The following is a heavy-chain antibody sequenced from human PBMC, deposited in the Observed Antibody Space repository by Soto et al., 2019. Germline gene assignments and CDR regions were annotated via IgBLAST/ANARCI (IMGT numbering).Heavy chain of an antibody. D-gene: IGHD3-10*01. J-gene: IGHJ6*02. CDR1: GFTFSSYG. V-gene: IGHV3-33*01. Sequence: QVQLVESGGGVVQPGRSLRLSCAASGFTFSSYGMHWVRQAPGKGLEWVAVIWYDGSNKYYADSVKGRFTISRDNSKNTLYRQMNSLRAEDTAVYYCARDRGARGVITNYYYYGMDVWGQGTTVTVSS. CDR3: ARDRGARGVITNYYYYGMDV. CDR2: IWYDGSNK.